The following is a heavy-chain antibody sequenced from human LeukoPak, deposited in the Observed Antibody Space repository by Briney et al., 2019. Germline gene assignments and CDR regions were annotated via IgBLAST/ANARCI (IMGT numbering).Heavy chain of an antibody. CDR3: AAGYGLYFDY. CDR2: IYYSGST. V-gene: IGHV4-39*01. Sequence: SETLSLTCTVSGGSISSSSYYWGWIRPPPGKGLEWIGSIYYSGSTYYNPSLKSRVTISVDTSKNQFSLKLSSVTAADTAVYYCAAGYGLYFDYWGQGTLVTVSS. CDR1: GGSISSSSYY. J-gene: IGHJ4*02. D-gene: IGHD4-17*01.